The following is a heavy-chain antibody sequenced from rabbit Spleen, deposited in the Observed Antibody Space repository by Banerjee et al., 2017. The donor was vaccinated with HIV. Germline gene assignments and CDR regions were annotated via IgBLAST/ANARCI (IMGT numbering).Heavy chain of an antibody. J-gene: IGHJ6*01. CDR1: GVSFSANSY. CDR3: ARDTSSSFSSYGMDL. Sequence: QSLEESGGDLVKPGASLTLTCTASGVSFSANSYMCWVRQAPGKGLEWIACIDTGSSGFTYFASWAKGRFTISQTSSTTVTLQMTSLTAADTATYFCARDTSSSFSSYGMDLWGPGTLVTVS. CDR2: IDTGSSGFT. V-gene: IGHV1S40*01. D-gene: IGHD1-1*01.